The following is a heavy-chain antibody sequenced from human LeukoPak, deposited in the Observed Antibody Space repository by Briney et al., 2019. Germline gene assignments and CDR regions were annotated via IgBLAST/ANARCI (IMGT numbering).Heavy chain of an antibody. Sequence: SVKVSCKASGGTFSSYAISWVRQAPGQGLEWMGGIIPIFGTANYAQKFQGRVTITADKSTSTAYMELSSLRSEDTAVYYCARAELRFLEWLSRFDPRGQGTLVTVSS. CDR3: ARAELRFLEWLSRFDP. CDR2: IIPIFGTA. V-gene: IGHV1-69*06. D-gene: IGHD3-3*01. CDR1: GGTFSSYA. J-gene: IGHJ5*02.